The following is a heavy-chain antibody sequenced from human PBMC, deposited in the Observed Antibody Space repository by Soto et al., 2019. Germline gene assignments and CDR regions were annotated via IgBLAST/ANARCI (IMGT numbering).Heavy chain of an antibody. CDR2: INDSGST. J-gene: IGHJ6*03. CDR1: GESFSGYY. V-gene: IGHV4-34*01. Sequence: QVQLQQRGAGLLKPSETLSLTCVVDGESFSGYYWTWIRQPPGKGLEWIGEINDSGSTNHKPSLKRRVTTSLDTSKNQFSLNLSSVTAADTGVYYCAKGGRFPEARYYFLDVWGNGTTVTVSS. D-gene: IGHD3-3*01. CDR3: AKGGRFPEARYYFLDV.